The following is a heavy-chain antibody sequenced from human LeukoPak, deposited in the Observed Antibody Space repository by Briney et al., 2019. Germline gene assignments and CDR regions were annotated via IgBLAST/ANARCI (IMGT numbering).Heavy chain of an antibody. D-gene: IGHD2-2*01. CDR2: MYTSGAT. V-gene: IGHV4-4*07. Sequence: SETLSLTCTVSGDSISNYYWSWIRQPAGKGLEWIGGMYTSGATNYNPSLKSRTTMSVDTSKNQLSLRLSSVTAADRAVYYCAREGPAASTSFYYFMDVWGKGTTVTVSS. CDR1: GDSISNYY. J-gene: IGHJ6*03. CDR3: AREGPAASTSFYYFMDV.